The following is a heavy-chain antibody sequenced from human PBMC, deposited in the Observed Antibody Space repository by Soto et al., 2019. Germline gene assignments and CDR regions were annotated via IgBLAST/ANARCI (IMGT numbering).Heavy chain of an antibody. CDR1: GGSISSSSYY. CDR2: IYYSGST. CDR3: ARRKGYDFWSGYYFGWFDP. V-gene: IGHV4-39*01. D-gene: IGHD3-3*01. Sequence: SETLSLTCTVSGGSISSSSYYWGWIRQPPGKGLEWIGSIYYSGSTYYNPSLKSRVTISVDTSKNQFSLKLSSVTAPDTAVYYCARRKGYDFWSGYYFGWFDPWGQGTLVTVSS. J-gene: IGHJ5*02.